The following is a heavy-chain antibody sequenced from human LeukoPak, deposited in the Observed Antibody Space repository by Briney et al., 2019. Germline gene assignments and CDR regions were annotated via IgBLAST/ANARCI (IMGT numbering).Heavy chain of an antibody. J-gene: IGHJ4*02. CDR2: ISGSCGST. V-gene: IGHV3-23*01. D-gene: IGHD2-2*01. Sequence: PGGSLRLSCAASGFTFSSYAMSWVRQAPGKGLEWVSAISGSCGSTYYADSVKGRFTISRDNSKNTLYLQMNSLRAEDTAVYYCAKVRRIVNCSSTSCYFGYYFDYWGQGTLVTVSS. CDR1: GFTFSSYA. CDR3: AKVRRIVNCSSTSCYFGYYFDY.